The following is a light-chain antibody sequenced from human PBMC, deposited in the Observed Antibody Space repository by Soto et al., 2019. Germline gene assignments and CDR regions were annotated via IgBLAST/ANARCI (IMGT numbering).Light chain of an antibody. CDR1: QSVNSRY. Sequence: EIVFTQSPGTLSLSPGERATLSCRASQSVNSRYLAWYQQKEGQAPRLLIYGASSRATGIPDRFSGSGSGTDFTLTISRLEPEDFAVYYCQQYGSSPPRTFGQGTKLEIK. CDR2: GAS. V-gene: IGKV3-20*01. CDR3: QQYGSSPPRT. J-gene: IGKJ2*01.